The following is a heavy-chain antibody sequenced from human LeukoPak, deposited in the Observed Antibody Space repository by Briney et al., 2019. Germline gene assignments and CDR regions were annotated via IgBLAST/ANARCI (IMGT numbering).Heavy chain of an antibody. CDR3: ARARHYDSSLDI. CDR2: IHDNGRT. J-gene: IGHJ3*02. V-gene: IGHV4-59*01. D-gene: IGHD3-22*01. Sequence: PSETLSLTCTVSGGSISSYFWSWIRQPPGKGLEWIGYIHDNGRTTYNPSLRSRVTISIDTSKSQFSLKLSSVTAADTAVYYCARARHYDSSLDIWGQGTMVTVSS. CDR1: GGSISSYF.